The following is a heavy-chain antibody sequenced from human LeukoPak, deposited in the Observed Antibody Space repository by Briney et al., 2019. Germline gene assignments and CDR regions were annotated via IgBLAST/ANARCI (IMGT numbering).Heavy chain of an antibody. CDR2: INGDGSIT. CDR3: SRGLVGYYHDSSTYPDS. CDR1: RFPFSSYW. D-gene: IGHD3-22*01. V-gene: IGHV3-74*01. J-gene: IGHJ4*02. Sequence: GGSLRLSCAASRFPFSSYWMHWVRQAPGKVLVWVSRINGDGSITTYADSVKGRFTISRDNAKNMLYLQLDSLTAEDTAVYYCSRGLVGYYHDSSTYPDSWGQGTLVTVSS.